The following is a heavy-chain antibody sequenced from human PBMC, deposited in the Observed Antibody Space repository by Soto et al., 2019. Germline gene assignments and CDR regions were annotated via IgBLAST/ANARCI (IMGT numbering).Heavy chain of an antibody. CDR2: IYYSGST. CDR1: GGSISSGGYY. Sequence: QVQLQESGPGLVKPSQTLSLTCTVSGGSISSGGYYWSWIRQHPGKGLEWIGYIYYSGSTYYNPSLKSRVTISVDTPKNQFSLKLSSVTAADTAVYYCARVKPGGYCSGGSCYLYAFDIWGQGTMVTVSS. D-gene: IGHD2-15*01. V-gene: IGHV4-31*03. J-gene: IGHJ3*02. CDR3: ARVKPGGYCSGGSCYLYAFDI.